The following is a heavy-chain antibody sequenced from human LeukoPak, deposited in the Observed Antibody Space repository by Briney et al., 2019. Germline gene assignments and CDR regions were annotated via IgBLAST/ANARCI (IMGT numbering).Heavy chain of an antibody. V-gene: IGHV1-69*05. CDR2: IIPIFGTA. CDR3: ARQYCSSTSCYLRIGWFDP. CDR1: GGTFSSYA. J-gene: IGHJ5*02. D-gene: IGHD2-2*01. Sequence: ASVKVSCKASGGTFSSYAISWVRQAPGQGLEWMGGIIPIFGTANYAQKFQGRVTITTDESTSTAYIELSSLRSEDTAVYYCARQYCSSTSCYLRIGWFDPWGQGTLVTVSS.